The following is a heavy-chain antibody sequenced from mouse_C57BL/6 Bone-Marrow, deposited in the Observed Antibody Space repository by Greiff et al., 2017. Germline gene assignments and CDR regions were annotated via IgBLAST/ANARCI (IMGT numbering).Heavy chain of an antibody. D-gene: IGHD2-4*01. Sequence: QVQLQQPGAELVKPGASVKLSCKASGYTFTSYWMHWVKQRPGQGLEWIGMIHPNSGSTNYNEKLKSKATLTVDKSSSTAYMQLSSLTAEDSAVYYCARWDYYDDDVDVWGTGTTVTVSS. CDR1: GYTFTSYW. CDR3: ARWDYYDDDVDV. J-gene: IGHJ1*03. V-gene: IGHV1-64*01. CDR2: IHPNSGST.